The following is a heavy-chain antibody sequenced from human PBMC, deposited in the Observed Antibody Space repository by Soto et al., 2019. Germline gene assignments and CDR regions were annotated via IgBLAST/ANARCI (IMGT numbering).Heavy chain of an antibody. J-gene: IGHJ4*02. CDR1: GGSISSYY. V-gene: IGHV4-59*01. CDR3: ARGGVRWTFDN. Sequence: QVQLQESGPGLVKPSETLSLTCTVSGGSISSYYWSWIRQPPGKGLEWIGYIYYSGSTNYNPSLKSRVTISVDTSKNQFSLKLTSVTAADTAMYYCARGGVRWTFDNWGQGTLVTVSS. CDR2: IYYSGST. D-gene: IGHD4-17*01.